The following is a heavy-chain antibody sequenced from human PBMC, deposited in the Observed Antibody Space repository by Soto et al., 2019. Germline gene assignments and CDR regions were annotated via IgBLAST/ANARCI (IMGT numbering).Heavy chain of an antibody. J-gene: IGHJ3*02. V-gene: IGHV4-31*03. CDR2: IYYSGST. CDR1: GGSISSGGYY. Sequence: QVQLQESGPGLVKPSQTLSLTCTVSGGSISSGGYYWSWIRQHPGKGLEWIGYIYYSGSTYYNPSLKSRVTISVDTSKNQFSLKLSSVTAADTAVYYCARDRPHGGYEHDAFDIWGQGTMVTVSS. CDR3: ARDRPHGGYEHDAFDI. D-gene: IGHD5-12*01.